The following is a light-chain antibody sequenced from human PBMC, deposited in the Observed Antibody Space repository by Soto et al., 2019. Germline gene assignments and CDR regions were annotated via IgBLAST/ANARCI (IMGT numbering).Light chain of an antibody. CDR1: QSVSSSY. Sequence: EIVLTQSPVTLSLSPGGRATLSCRASQSVSSSYFAWYQQKPGQAPRLLIYGASSRATGIPGRFSGSGYGTDFTLTISRLEPEDFAVYYCQQYGSSPYTFGPGTKVDI. V-gene: IGKV3-20*01. CDR3: QQYGSSPYT. CDR2: GAS. J-gene: IGKJ3*01.